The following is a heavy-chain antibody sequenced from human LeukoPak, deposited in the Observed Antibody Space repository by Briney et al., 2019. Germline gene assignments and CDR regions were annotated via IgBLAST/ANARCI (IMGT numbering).Heavy chain of an antibody. CDR1: GVSIASDTYY. V-gene: IGHV4-30-2*01. CDR3: ARTRDFWSAYFDY. CDR2: ILHSVST. Sequence: SETLSLTCAVSGVSIASDTYYWSWIRQPPGKGLEWIGYILHSVSTYHNPSLKSRVTISIDTSKSQFSLKLSSVTAADTAVYFCARTRDFWSAYFDYWGQGTLVTVSS. J-gene: IGHJ4*02. D-gene: IGHD3-3*01.